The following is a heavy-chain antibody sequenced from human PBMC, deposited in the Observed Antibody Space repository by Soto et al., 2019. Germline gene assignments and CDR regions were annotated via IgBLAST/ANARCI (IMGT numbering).Heavy chain of an antibody. J-gene: IGHJ4*02. CDR2: RKQDGSEK. CDR3: ARGRGTYSSSPLDY. CDR1: GFTFSSYW. Sequence: GGSLRLSCAASGFTFSSYWMSWVRQAPGKGLEWVANRKQDGSEKYYVDSVKGRCTITRDNAKNSLYLQMNRLRAEDTAVYYCARGRGTYSSSPLDYWGQGTLVTVSS. V-gene: IGHV3-7*03. D-gene: IGHD6-6*01.